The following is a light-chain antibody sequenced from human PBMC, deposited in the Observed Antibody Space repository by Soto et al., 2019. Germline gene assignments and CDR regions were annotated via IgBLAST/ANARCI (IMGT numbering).Light chain of an antibody. Sequence: QSALTQPASVSESPGQSITISCTGTSSDVGAYNYVSWYQQHPGKAPKLMIYGVTNRPSGISNRFSGSKSGNTASLTISGLQAEDEADYYCNSYTTSRTVVFGGGTQLTVL. V-gene: IGLV2-14*01. J-gene: IGLJ7*01. CDR2: GVT. CDR3: NSYTTSRTVV. CDR1: SSDVGAYNY.